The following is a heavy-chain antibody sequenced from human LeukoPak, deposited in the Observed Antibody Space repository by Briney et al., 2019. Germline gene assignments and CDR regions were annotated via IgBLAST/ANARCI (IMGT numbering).Heavy chain of an antibody. D-gene: IGHD7-27*01. CDR2: IYYSGST. J-gene: IGHJ4*02. V-gene: IGHV4-39*02. Sequence: PSETLSLTCNVPGGSISSSYYYWGWVRQPPGEGLEWIGSIYYSGSTYYNPSLKSRVTISVDTSKNHFSLELNSVTAADTAVYYCASQRKTGEPYYFDYWGQGTLVTVSS. CDR3: ASQRKTGEPYYFDY. CDR1: GGSISSSYYY.